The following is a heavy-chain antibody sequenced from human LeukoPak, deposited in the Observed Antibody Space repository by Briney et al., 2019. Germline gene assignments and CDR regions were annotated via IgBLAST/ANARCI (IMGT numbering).Heavy chain of an antibody. D-gene: IGHD6-19*01. J-gene: IGHJ6*04. CDR1: EFEPTYFW. CDR2: INRDGSER. CDR3: ATFVGTVSGTYTVPGGLLV. V-gene: IGHV3-7*01. Sequence: PGGSLILSCVALEFEPTYFWMTWVRRAPGKGLEWVVNINRDGSERFYLDSVRGRFTISRYNAKNSLYLQMNSLRAEDTAVYYCATFVGTVSGTYTVPGGLLVWGKGTTVSVSS.